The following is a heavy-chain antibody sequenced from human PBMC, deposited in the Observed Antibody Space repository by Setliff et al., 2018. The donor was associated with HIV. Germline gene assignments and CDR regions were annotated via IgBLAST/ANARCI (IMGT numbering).Heavy chain of an antibody. V-gene: IGHV4-34*01. CDR1: GWSFSAYH. D-gene: IGHD3-10*01. Sequence: SETLSLTCGVNGWSFSAYHWTWIRQSPGKGLEWIGESNHSGDTHHNPSLKSRVTISVDTSKNQFSLNMTSVTAADMAVYYCARGRRHYGRQLTYFDFWGQGSRVTVSS. J-gene: IGHJ4*02. CDR2: SNHSGDT. CDR3: ARGRRHYGRQLTYFDF.